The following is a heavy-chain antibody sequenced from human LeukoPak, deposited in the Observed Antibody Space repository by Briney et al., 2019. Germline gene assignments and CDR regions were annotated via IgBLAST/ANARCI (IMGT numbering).Heavy chain of an antibody. CDR3: AKSNGYGLVDI. J-gene: IGHJ3*02. CDR2: INHSGST. Sequence: SETLSLTCAVYGGSFSGYYWSWIRQPPGKGLEWIGEINHSGSTNYNPSLKSRVTISLDTPRNQFSLKLNSVTAADTAVYYCAKSNGYGLVDIWGQGTMVTVSS. V-gene: IGHV4-34*01. CDR1: GGSFSGYY. D-gene: IGHD3-10*01.